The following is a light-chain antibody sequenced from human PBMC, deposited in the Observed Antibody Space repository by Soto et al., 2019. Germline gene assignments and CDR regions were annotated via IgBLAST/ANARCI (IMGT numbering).Light chain of an antibody. CDR3: SSYAGGSTPYV. CDR1: RSDIGSYNL. J-gene: IGLJ1*01. CDR2: AAS. V-gene: IGLV2-23*01. Sequence: QSALTQPASVSGSPGQSITISCTGTRSDIGSYNLVSWYQQHPDKAPKLMIFAASKRPSGVSSRFSGSKSGNTASLTISGLQAEDEADYYCSSYAGGSTPYVFGTGTKVTVL.